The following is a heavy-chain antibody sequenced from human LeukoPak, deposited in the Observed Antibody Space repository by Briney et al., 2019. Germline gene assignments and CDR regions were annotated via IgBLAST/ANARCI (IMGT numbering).Heavy chain of an antibody. V-gene: IGHV4-59*01. D-gene: IGHD2-2*01. CDR1: GGSISSYY. Sequence: PSETLSLTCTVSGGSISSYYWSWIRQPPGKGLEWIGYIYYSGSTNYNPSLKSRVTISVDTSKNQFSLKLSSVTAADTAVYYCARAGDIVVVPAANNYYYYYGMDVWGQGTTVTVSS. CDR2: IYYSGST. CDR3: ARAGDIVVVPAANNYYYYYGMDV. J-gene: IGHJ6*02.